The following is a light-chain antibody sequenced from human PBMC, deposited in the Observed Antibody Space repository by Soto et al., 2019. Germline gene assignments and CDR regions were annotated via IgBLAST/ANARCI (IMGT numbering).Light chain of an antibody. V-gene: IGLV1-44*01. J-gene: IGLJ2*01. CDR3: AAWDDSLNVVV. CDR1: SSNIGSNT. Sequence: QSVLTQPPSASGTPGPRGTISCSGSSSNIGSNTVNWYQQLPGTAPKLLIYSNNQRPSGVPDRFSGSKSGTSASLAISGLQSEDEADYYCAAWDDSLNVVVFGGGTKVTVL. CDR2: SNN.